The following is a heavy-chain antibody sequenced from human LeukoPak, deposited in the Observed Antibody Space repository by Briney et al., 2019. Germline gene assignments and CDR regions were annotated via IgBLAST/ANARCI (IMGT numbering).Heavy chain of an antibody. CDR3: AKGAEEGVVITSIYYYYMDV. J-gene: IGHJ6*03. Sequence: GGSLRLSCAASGFTFSSYAMTWVRQAPGKGLEWVSTISGSGYNTYYADSVKGRFTISRDNSKNTMYLQMNSLRAENTAVYYCAKGAEEGVVITSIYYYYMDVWGKGTTVTTSS. CDR2: ISGSGYNT. V-gene: IGHV3-23*01. D-gene: IGHD3-22*01. CDR1: GFTFSSYA.